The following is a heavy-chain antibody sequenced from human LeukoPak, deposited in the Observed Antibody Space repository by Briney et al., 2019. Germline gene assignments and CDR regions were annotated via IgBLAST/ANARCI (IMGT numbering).Heavy chain of an antibody. Sequence: SETLSLTCTVAGRSISSGSYYWSWLRQPAGKGLEWIGRIYTSGSTNYNPSVKTRVTISVDTSKNQFSLKLSSVTAADTAVYYCASVQDYGDYYFDYWGQGTLVTVSS. J-gene: IGHJ4*02. CDR1: GRSISSGSYY. CDR3: ASVQDYGDYYFDY. D-gene: IGHD4-17*01. V-gene: IGHV4-61*02. CDR2: IYTSGST.